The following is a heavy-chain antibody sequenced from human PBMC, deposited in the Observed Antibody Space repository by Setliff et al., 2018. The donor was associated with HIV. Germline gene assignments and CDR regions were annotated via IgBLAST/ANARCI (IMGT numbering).Heavy chain of an antibody. CDR1: GYTFSRHY. J-gene: IGHJ3*02. CDR2: INPSDGIP. V-gene: IGHV1-46*01. Sequence: ASVKVSCKASGYTFSRHYMHWVRQAPGEGLEWVAMINPSDGIPSYAQKFQDRVVVTRDTSRSIVYMELSSLLSEDTAVYFCTRAFPPMIPAAFDIWGLGTLVTVSS. CDR3: TRAFPPMIPAAFDI. D-gene: IGHD3-16*01.